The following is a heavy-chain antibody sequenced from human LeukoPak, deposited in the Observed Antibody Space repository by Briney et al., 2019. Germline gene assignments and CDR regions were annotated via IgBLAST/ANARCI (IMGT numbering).Heavy chain of an antibody. Sequence: PGGSLRLSCAASGFTFSSYSMNWVRQAPWKGLVWVSRINSDGSSTSYADSVKGRFTISRDNAKNTLYLQMNSLRAEDTAVYYCAGLRYSSSWYRADWGQGTLVTVSS. J-gene: IGHJ4*02. V-gene: IGHV3-74*01. CDR3: AGLRYSSSWYRAD. D-gene: IGHD6-13*01. CDR1: GFTFSSYS. CDR2: INSDGSST.